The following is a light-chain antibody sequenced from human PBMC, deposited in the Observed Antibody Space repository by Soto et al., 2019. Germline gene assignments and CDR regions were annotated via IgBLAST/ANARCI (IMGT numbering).Light chain of an antibody. Sequence: EIVLTQSPGVLSLSPGERVTLSCRASQSVSSSSLAWYQQTPGQAPRLLIYAAFSRATGIPARFSGSGSGTDFTLTITRLEPEDFAVYYCQQYGSSPWTCGQGTKVEIK. CDR2: AAF. CDR3: QQYGSSPWT. CDR1: QSVSSSS. V-gene: IGKV3-20*01. J-gene: IGKJ1*01.